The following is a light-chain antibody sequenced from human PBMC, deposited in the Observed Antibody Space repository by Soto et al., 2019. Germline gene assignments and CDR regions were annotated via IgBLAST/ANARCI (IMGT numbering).Light chain of an antibody. J-gene: IGKJ5*01. CDR2: GAS. CDR1: QSVSSN. Sequence: ELVLTQSPGTLSLSPGDRATLSFRASQSVSSNLAWYQQKPGQAPRLLIYGASTRATGIPARFSGSGSGTDFTLTISSLEPEDFAVYYCQQRSNWPPRITFGQGTRLEIK. CDR3: QQRSNWPPRIT. V-gene: IGKV3-11*01.